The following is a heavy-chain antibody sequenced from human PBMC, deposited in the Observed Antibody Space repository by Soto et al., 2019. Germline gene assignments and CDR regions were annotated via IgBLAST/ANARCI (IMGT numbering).Heavy chain of an antibody. CDR2: ISSISSYI. CDR3: ARDRDYYYGMDV. V-gene: IGHV3-21*01. J-gene: IGHJ6*02. Sequence: GGSLRLSCAASGFSFSSYSLNWVRQAPGKGLEWVSSISSISSYIYYADSVKGRFTISRDNAKNSLYLQMNSLRGEDTALYYCARDRDYYYGMDVWGQGTTVPVSS. CDR1: GFSFSSYS.